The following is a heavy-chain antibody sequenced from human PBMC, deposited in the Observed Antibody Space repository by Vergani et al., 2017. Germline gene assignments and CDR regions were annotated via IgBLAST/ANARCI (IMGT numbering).Heavy chain of an antibody. CDR2: HHHSGDT. D-gene: IGHD3-10*02. Sequence: QLQLQESGPGLVKPSETLTLTCDVSDSSIMTNPYWGWFRQSPGNGLEWIGCHHHSGDTHYNSSLKSRVSISIVSSSKFSLSLTSVTAAGTAIYYCARHRCSGGFFPSSSFYGMDVRVHGTTVTVSS. CDR3: ARHRCSGGFFPSSSFYGMDV. J-gene: IGHJ6*02. CDR1: DSSIMTNPY. V-gene: IGHV4-38-2*01.